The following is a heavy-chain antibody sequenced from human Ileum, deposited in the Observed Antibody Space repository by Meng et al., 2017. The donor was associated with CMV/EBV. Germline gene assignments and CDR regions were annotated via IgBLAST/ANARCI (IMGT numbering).Heavy chain of an antibody. CDR3: ARSASGDSGGYGFDY. Sequence: SVGSISSNNWWSWVRQAPGKGLEWIGEVYHSGSTNYNASLKSRVTISVDRSKEQFSLKLSPVSAADTAVYYCARSASGDSGGYGFDYWGQGTLVTVSS. CDR1: VGSISSNNW. V-gene: IGHV4-4*02. D-gene: IGHD3-22*01. CDR2: VYHSGST. J-gene: IGHJ4*02.